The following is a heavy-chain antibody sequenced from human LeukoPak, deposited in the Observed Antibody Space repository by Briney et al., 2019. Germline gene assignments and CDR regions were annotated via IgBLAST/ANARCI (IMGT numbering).Heavy chain of an antibody. V-gene: IGHV1-18*01. D-gene: IGHD6-19*01. Sequence: GASVKVSCKASGYTFTSYDINWVRQAPGQGLEWMGWISAYNGNTNYAQKLQGRVTMTTDTSTSTAYMELRSLRSDDTAVYYCARDGAVAGTYGYYYYGMDVWGQGTTVTVSS. J-gene: IGHJ6*02. CDR1: GYTFTSYD. CDR2: ISAYNGNT. CDR3: ARDGAVAGTYGYYYYGMDV.